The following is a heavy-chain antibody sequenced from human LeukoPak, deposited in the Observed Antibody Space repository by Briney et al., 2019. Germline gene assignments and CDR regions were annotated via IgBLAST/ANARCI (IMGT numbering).Heavy chain of an antibody. CDR3: ANDQKQWLVQLVEY. J-gene: IGHJ4*02. CDR1: GFTFSSYG. CDR2: ISYDGSNK. D-gene: IGHD6-19*01. Sequence: GGSLRLSCAASGFTFSSYGMHWVRQAPGKGLEWVAVISYDGSNKYYADSVKGRFTISRGNSKNTLYLQMNSLRAEDTAVYYFANDQKQWLVQLVEYWGQGTLVTV. V-gene: IGHV3-30*18.